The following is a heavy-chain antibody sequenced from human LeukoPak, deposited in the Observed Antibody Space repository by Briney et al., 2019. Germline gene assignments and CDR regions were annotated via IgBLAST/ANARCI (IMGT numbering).Heavy chain of an antibody. CDR2: VYYKGTT. J-gene: IGHJ5*02. V-gene: IGHV4-39*07. CDR3: ARWSSSWENNWFDP. Sequence: SETLSLTCTVSSGSINSDSHYWGWIRQPPGKGLEWIGSVYYKGTTQYNPSLKSRATTSVDTSNNRFSLSLSSATAADTGMYYCARWSSSWENNWFDPWGQGILVTVSS. D-gene: IGHD6-13*01. CDR1: SGSINSDSHY.